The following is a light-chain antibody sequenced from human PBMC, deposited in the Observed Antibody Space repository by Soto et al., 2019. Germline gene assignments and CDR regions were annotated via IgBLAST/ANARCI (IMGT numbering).Light chain of an antibody. Sequence: EIVLTQSPGTLSLSPGERATLSCRASQSVRNYLAWYQQKPGQAPRLLIYDASNRDTGIPARFRGSGSGTDFTLSITRLEPEDIEVYYCQQRSSWPLTFGGGTKVDIK. CDR1: QSVRNY. V-gene: IGKV3-11*01. CDR2: DAS. CDR3: QQRSSWPLT. J-gene: IGKJ4*01.